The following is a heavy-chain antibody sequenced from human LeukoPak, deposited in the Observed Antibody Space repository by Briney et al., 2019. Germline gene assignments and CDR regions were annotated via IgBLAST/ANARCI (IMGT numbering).Heavy chain of an antibody. V-gene: IGHV1-8*01. Sequence: ASVKVSCKASGYTFTSYDINWVRQATGQGLEWMGWMNPNSGNTGYAQKFQGRVTMTRNTSISTAYMELSSLRSEDTAVYYCARALWHYYYDSSGRLPSYWGQGTLVTVSS. J-gene: IGHJ4*02. CDR2: MNPNSGNT. D-gene: IGHD3-22*01. CDR3: ARALWHYYYDSSGRLPSY. CDR1: GYTFTSYD.